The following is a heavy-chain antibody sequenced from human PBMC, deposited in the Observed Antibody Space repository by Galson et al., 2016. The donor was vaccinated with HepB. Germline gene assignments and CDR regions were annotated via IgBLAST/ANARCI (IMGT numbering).Heavy chain of an antibody. CDR2: ISSSSSYT. Sequence: SLRLSCAASGFTFSDYYMSWIRQAPGKGLEWVSYISSSSSYTNYADSVKGRFTISRDNAKNSLYLQMNSLRAEDTAVYYCARWGSSSVYSYGKPIDYWGQGTLVTVSS. CDR3: ARWGSSSVYSYGKPIDY. V-gene: IGHV3-11*06. CDR1: GFTFSDYY. J-gene: IGHJ4*02. D-gene: IGHD5-18*01.